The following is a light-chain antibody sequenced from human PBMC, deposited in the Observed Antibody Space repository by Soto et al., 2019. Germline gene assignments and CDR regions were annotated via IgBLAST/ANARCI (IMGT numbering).Light chain of an antibody. V-gene: IGLV2-23*01. Sequence: QSALTQPASXXXXXXXXXXXSCTGTSSDVGSYNLVSWYQQHPGKAPKLMIYEGSKRPSGVSNRFSGSKSGNTASLTISGLQAEDEADYYCCSYAGSSTYYVFGTGTKVTVL. CDR3: CSYAGSSTYYV. J-gene: IGLJ1*01. CDR1: SSDVGSYNL. CDR2: EGS.